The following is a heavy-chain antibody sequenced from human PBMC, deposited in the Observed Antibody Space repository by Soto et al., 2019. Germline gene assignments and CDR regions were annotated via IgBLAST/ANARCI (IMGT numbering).Heavy chain of an antibody. D-gene: IGHD3-10*01. Sequence: GGSLRLSCAASGFTLYSFAMAWVRQAPGKGLEWVSSIGPSGGDISYADSVKGRFSVSRDNSKNTLYLQMNSLRAEDTAVYDCARDSPRGSGRFDYWGQGTLVTVSS. CDR3: ARDSPRGSGRFDY. CDR1: GFTLYSFA. CDR2: IGPSGGDI. J-gene: IGHJ4*02. V-gene: IGHV3-23*01.